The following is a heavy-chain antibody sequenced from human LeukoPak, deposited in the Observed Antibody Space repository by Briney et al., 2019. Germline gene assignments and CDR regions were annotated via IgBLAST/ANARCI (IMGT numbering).Heavy chain of an antibody. CDR3: ASRTTVTTIFDY. Sequence: SETLSLTCTVSGDSIRSEDYYWSWLRQPPGKGLEWIGYIYYSGSTNYNPSLKSRVTISVDTSKNQFSLKLSSVTAADTAVYYCASRTTVTTIFDYWGQGTLVTVSS. CDR2: IYYSGST. CDR1: GDSIRSEDYY. J-gene: IGHJ4*02. D-gene: IGHD4-17*01. V-gene: IGHV4-61*08.